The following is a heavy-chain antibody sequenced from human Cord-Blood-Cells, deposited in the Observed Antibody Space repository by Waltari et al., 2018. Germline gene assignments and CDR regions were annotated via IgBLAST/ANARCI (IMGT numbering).Heavy chain of an antibody. CDR3: ARVGQTGIHAFDI. Sequence: QVQLVQSGAAVTKPGASVNVSCTASGYTFTGHYMHWVRQAPGQGLEWMGWINPNSGGTNYAQEFQGRVTMTRDTSISTAYMELSRLRSDDTAVYYCARVGQTGIHAFDIWGQGTMVTVSS. CDR1: GYTFTGHY. D-gene: IGHD7-27*01. J-gene: IGHJ3*02. V-gene: IGHV1-2*02. CDR2: INPNSGGT.